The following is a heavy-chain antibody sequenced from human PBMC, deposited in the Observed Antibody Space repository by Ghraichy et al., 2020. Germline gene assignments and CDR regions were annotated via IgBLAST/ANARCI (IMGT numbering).Heavy chain of an antibody. D-gene: IGHD3-3*01. CDR2: INHSGST. CDR1: GASFSGYY. V-gene: IGHV4-34*01. CDR3: ARRHAHSIFGVVNPNQRFDY. Sequence: SETLSLTCAVYGASFSGYYWSWIRQPPGKGLEWIGEINHSGSTNYNPSLKSRVTISVDTSKNQFSLKLSSVTAADTAVYYCARRHAHSIFGVVNPNQRFDYWGQGTLVTVSS. J-gene: IGHJ4*02.